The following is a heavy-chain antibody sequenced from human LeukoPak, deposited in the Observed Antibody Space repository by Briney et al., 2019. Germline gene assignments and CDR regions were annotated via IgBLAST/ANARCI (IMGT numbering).Heavy chain of an antibody. D-gene: IGHD6-13*01. V-gene: IGHV3-23*01. CDR3: ARDKRQNSSSWYGSYYYYGMDV. CDR1: RFSFSTYP. Sequence: GGSLRLSCAASRFSFSTYPMGWVRQAPGKGLEWVSGISASGDVTFHADPVKGRFTISRDNAKNPLYLQMNSLRAEDTAVYYCARDKRQNSSSWYGSYYYYGMDVWGQGTTVTVSS. CDR2: ISASGDVT. J-gene: IGHJ6*02.